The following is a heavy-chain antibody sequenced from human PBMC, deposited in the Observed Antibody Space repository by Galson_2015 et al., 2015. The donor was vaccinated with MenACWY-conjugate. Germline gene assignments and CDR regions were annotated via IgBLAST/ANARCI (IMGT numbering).Heavy chain of an antibody. CDR2: IKKDGSEK. CDR3: ATDYGYGGRPDY. Sequence: SLRLSCAASGFTFRNYWMTWVRQAPGKGLEWVASIKKDGSEKYYVDSVKGRFTVSRDNSKNTLFLQMNSLRAEDTAMYFCATDYGYGGRPDYWGQGTLVTVSS. V-gene: IGHV3-7*01. D-gene: IGHD4-23*01. J-gene: IGHJ4*02. CDR1: GFTFRNYW.